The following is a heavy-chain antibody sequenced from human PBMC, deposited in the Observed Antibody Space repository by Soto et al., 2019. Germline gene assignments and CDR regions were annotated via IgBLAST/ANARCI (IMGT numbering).Heavy chain of an antibody. CDR2: ISSSSSYI. CDR3: ARVLAATDAFDI. CDR1: GFTFSSYS. V-gene: IGHV3-21*01. Sequence: SLSCAASGFTFSSYSMNWVRQAPGKGLEWVSSISSSSSYIYYADSVKGRFTISRDNAKNSLYLQMNSLRAEDTAVYYCARVLAATDAFDIWGQGTMVTVSS. J-gene: IGHJ3*02. D-gene: IGHD3-3*01.